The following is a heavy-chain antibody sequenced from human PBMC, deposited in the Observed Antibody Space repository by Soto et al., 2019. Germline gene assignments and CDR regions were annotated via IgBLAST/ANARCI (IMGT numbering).Heavy chain of an antibody. V-gene: IGHV1-69*13. Sequence: SFKFACKAAAGSLSYFRISSVRQAPGQGLESMGGIVPVFVRPNYAQRFRGRLTITADESTSTGYMELISLRSDDTAVYYCAREGSGYNFWGQGTQVAVSS. CDR1: AGSLSYFR. J-gene: IGHJ4*02. D-gene: IGHD5-12*01. CDR2: IVPVFVRP. CDR3: AREGSGYNF.